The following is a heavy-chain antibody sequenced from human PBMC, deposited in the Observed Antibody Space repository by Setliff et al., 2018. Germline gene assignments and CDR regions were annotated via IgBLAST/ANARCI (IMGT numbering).Heavy chain of an antibody. CDR2: ISPYSGKT. Sequence: ASVKVSCKTSGYNFITLGINWVRQAPGQRLEWVGWISPYSGKTDYAQKFQDRVIMTIDPSTTTAYMELKTLRSDDTAVYYCARGRGPDIVVTIPGDYWGQGTQVTISS. J-gene: IGHJ4*02. V-gene: IGHV1-18*01. CDR3: ARGRGPDIVVTIPGDY. CDR1: GYNFITLG. D-gene: IGHD2-15*01.